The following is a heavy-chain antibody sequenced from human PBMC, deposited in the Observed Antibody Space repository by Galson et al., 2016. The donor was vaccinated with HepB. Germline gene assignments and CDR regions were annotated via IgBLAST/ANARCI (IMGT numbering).Heavy chain of an antibody. V-gene: IGHV1-46*01. CDR1: GYRFTSNK. Sequence: SVKVSCKASGYRFTSNKLRWVRQAPGQGLELMGKLNPSDGDTDYAQKFRGRVTMTRDTSTSTFYMELVSLRSYDTALYFCARAHSTSSAWSAMDVWGQGTTVAVSS. D-gene: IGHD6-6*01. CDR3: ARAHSTSSAWSAMDV. CDR2: LNPSDGDT. J-gene: IGHJ6*02.